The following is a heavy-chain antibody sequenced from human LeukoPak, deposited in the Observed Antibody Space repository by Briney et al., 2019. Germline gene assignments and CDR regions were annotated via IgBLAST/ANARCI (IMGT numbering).Heavy chain of an antibody. J-gene: IGHJ4*02. Sequence: SETLSLTCTVSDDSINNHFWSWVRQSPGRGLEWIGYIHYSGTTSYNPSLKSRVTISVDTSKNQFSLKLSSVTAADTAVYYCARDNSGSYQFDYWGQGTLVTVSS. D-gene: IGHD1-26*01. CDR1: DDSINNHF. CDR3: ARDNSGSYQFDY. CDR2: IHYSGTT. V-gene: IGHV4-59*11.